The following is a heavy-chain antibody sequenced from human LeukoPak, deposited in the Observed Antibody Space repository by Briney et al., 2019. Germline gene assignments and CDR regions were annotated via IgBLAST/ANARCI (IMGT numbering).Heavy chain of an antibody. V-gene: IGHV4-31*03. CDR3: ARDAQWLKSGMDV. CDR1: GGSISSGGYY. CDR2: MYYSGNT. J-gene: IGHJ6*02. D-gene: IGHD6-19*01. Sequence: ASETLSLTCSVSGGSISSGGYYWSWIRQHPGKGLEWIGYMYYSGNTYYNPSLKSRVTMSADTSKNQFSLEMTSVTAADTAVYYCARDAQWLKSGMDVWGQGTTVTVSS.